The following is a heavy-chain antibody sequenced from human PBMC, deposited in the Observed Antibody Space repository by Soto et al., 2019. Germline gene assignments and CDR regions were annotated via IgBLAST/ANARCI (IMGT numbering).Heavy chain of an antibody. D-gene: IGHD6-13*01. CDR3: ARDSSSRTNGFDP. Sequence: QVQLVQSGAEVKKPGASVKVSCKASGYTFTSYGISWVRQAPGQGLEWMGWISAYNGNTNYAQKLQGRVTMTTDTXTSTANRELGGRRSDDTAVYYCARDSSSRTNGFDPWGQGTLVPVSS. V-gene: IGHV1-18*01. J-gene: IGHJ5*02. CDR2: ISAYNGNT. CDR1: GYTFTSYG.